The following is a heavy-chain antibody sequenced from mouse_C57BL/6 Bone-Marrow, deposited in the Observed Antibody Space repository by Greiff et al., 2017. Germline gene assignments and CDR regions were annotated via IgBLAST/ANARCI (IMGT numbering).Heavy chain of an antibody. D-gene: IGHD2-2*01. CDR3: ARDKNGYGSAQDAMDY. J-gene: IGHJ4*01. CDR1: GFTFSDYY. V-gene: IGHV5-16*01. Sequence: EVKLVESEGGLVQPGSSMKLSCTASGFTFSDYYMAWVRQVPEKGLEWVANINYDGSSTYYLDSLKSRFIISRDNAKNIIYLQMSSLKSEDTATYYCARDKNGYGSAQDAMDYWGQGTSVTVPS. CDR2: INYDGSST.